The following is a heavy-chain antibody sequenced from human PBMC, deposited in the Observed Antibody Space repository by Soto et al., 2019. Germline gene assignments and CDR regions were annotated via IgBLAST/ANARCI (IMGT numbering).Heavy chain of an antibody. V-gene: IGHV4-61*08. D-gene: IGHD3-10*01. Sequence: PSETLSLTCTVSGGSISSGDYYWSWIRQPPGKGLEWIGYINHSGSTNYNPSLKSRVTISVDTSKNQFSLKLSSVTAADTAVYYCARSRKEASLSRDNWFDPWGQGTLVTVSS. J-gene: IGHJ5*02. CDR1: GGSISSGDYY. CDR2: INHSGST. CDR3: ARSRKEASLSRDNWFDP.